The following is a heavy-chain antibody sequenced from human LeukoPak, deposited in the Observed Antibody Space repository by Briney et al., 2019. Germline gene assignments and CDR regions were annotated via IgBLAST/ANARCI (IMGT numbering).Heavy chain of an antibody. V-gene: IGHV1-69*04. CDR2: IIPIFGIA. D-gene: IGHD2-15*01. Sequence: SVKVSCKASGGTFSSYAISWVRQAPGQGLEWMGRIIPIFGIANYAQKFQGRVTITADKSTSTAYMELSSLRSEDTAVYYCARSSWCSGGSCYLFDYWGQGTLVTVSS. CDR3: ARSSWCSGGSCYLFDY. J-gene: IGHJ4*02. CDR1: GGTFSSYA.